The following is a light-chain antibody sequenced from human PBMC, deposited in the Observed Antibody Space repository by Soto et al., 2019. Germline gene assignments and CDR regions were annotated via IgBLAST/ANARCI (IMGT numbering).Light chain of an antibody. CDR2: EVT. V-gene: IGLV2-14*01. CDR3: SSFTSRFTFNYI. Sequence: QSVLTQPAPVSGSPGQSITISCTGTSSDVGGYNYVSWYQQHPGKAPKIIIYEVTNRPAGVSNRFSGSKSGNTASLTISGLQAEDDADYYCSSFTSRFTFNYIFGTGTKVTV. J-gene: IGLJ1*01. CDR1: SSDVGGYNY.